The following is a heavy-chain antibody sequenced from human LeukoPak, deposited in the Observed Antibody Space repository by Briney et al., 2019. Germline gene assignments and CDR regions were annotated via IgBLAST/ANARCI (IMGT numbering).Heavy chain of an antibody. D-gene: IGHD4-17*01. CDR3: ARSAVTAV. J-gene: IGHJ4*02. Sequence: GGSLRLSCAASGFTFSSYEMSWVRQARGKGLEWLSHITGSGSTIYYADSVKGRFTISRDNAKNSLYLQMNSLRAEDTAVYYCARSAVTAVWGQGTLVTVSS. CDR1: GFTFSSYE. CDR2: ITGSGSTI. V-gene: IGHV3-48*03.